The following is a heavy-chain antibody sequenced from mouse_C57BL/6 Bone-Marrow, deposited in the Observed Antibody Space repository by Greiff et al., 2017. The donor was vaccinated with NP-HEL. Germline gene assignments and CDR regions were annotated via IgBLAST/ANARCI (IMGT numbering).Heavy chain of an antibody. D-gene: IGHD2-3*01. J-gene: IGHJ3*01. CDR1: GFTFSDYY. V-gene: IGHV5-12*01. CDR2: ISNGGGST. Sequence: EVQVVESGGGLVQPGGSLKLSCAASGFTFSDYYMYWVRQTPEKRLEWVAYISNGGGSTYYPEPVKGRFTISRDNAKTTLYLKMGRLKSEDTAMYYCAGHVNPIDDGYCAGFAYWGQGTLVTVSA. CDR3: AGHVNPIDDGYCAGFAY.